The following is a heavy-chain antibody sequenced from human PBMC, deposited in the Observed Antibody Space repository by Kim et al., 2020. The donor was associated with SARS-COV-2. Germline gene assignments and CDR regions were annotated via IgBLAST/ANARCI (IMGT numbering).Heavy chain of an antibody. CDR2: ISSSSSYI. V-gene: IGHV3-21*01. D-gene: IGHD5-18*01. J-gene: IGHJ2*01. Sequence: GGSLRLSCAASGFTFSSYSMNWVRQAPGKGLEWVSSISSSSSYIYYADSVKGRFTISRDNAKNSLYLQMNSLRAEDTAVYYCAREEVSYEAVWYFDLWGRGTLVTVSS. CDR3: AREEVSYEAVWYFDL. CDR1: GFTFSSYS.